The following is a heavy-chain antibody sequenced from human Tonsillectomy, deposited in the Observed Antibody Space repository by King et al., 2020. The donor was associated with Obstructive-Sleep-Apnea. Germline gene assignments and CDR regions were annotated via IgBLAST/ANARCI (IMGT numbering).Heavy chain of an antibody. CDR2: IWYDGSNK. CDR1: GFTFSSYG. CDR3: ARCLVGGSCYDWFDP. D-gene: IGHD2-15*01. V-gene: IGHV3-33*01. J-gene: IGHJ5*02. Sequence: VQLVESGGGVVQPGRSLRLSCAASGFTFSSYGMHWVRQAPGKGLEWVAVIWYDGSNKYYADSVKGRFTISRDNSKNTLYLQMNSLRAEDTAVYYCARCLVGGSCYDWFDPWGQGTLVTVSS.